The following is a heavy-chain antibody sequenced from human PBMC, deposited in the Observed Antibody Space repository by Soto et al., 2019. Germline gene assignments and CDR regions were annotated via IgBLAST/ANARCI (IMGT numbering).Heavy chain of an antibody. D-gene: IGHD3-3*01. J-gene: IGHJ6*02. CDR2: ISDGVGIT. CDR1: GFTFSTYA. Sequence: WGSRRLSFAASGFTFSTYAMNWVRQAPGKDLEWVSLISDGVGITYYAESVKGRFTVSRDNSKNTLYLQMNSLRAEDTAVYYCTSSKPDSSRYDFCNSYYYGMEVWGQGTTVAVSS. V-gene: IGHV3-23*01. CDR3: TSSKPDSSRYDFCNSYYYGMEV.